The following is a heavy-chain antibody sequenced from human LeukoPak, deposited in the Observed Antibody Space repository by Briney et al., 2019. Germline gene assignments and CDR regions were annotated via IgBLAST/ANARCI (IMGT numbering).Heavy chain of an antibody. Sequence: ASVKVSCKASGYTFTGYYMHWVRQAPGQGLEWMGWINPNSGGTNYAQKFQGRVTMTRDTSISTAYMELSRLRFDDTAVYYCAFGIQLWLRGARVAFDIWGQGTMVTVSS. V-gene: IGHV1-2*02. CDR2: INPNSGGT. D-gene: IGHD5-18*01. CDR3: AFGIQLWLRGARVAFDI. CDR1: GYTFTGYY. J-gene: IGHJ3*02.